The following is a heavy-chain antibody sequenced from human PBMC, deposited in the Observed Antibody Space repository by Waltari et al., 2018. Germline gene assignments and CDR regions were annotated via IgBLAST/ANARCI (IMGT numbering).Heavy chain of an antibody. Sequence: EVQLLESGGGLVQPGGSLRLSCAASGFTFSSYAMSWGRQAPGKGLEWVSAISGSGGSTYYADSVKGRFTISIDNSKNTLYLQMNSLRAEDTAVDYCAKSDRVSDAFDIWGQGTMVTVSS. V-gene: IGHV3-23*01. CDR2: ISGSGGST. D-gene: IGHD3-10*01. CDR3: AKSDRVSDAFDI. CDR1: GFTFSSYA. J-gene: IGHJ3*02.